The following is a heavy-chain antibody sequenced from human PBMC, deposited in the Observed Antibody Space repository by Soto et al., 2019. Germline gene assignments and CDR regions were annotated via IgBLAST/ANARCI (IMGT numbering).Heavy chain of an antibody. J-gene: IGHJ6*02. D-gene: IGHD2-21*01. CDR1: GFSLTTGGVG. V-gene: IGHV2-5*01. Sequence: QITLEESGPTLVKPTQTLTLTCTFSGFSLTTGGVGVGWIRQPPGKALEWLALIYWNDDKRYTPSLKSRLTINKDTSKNQVVLTMTNMDPVDTATYYCAHSGDGAYYYYAMDVWGQGTTVTVSS. CDR2: IYWNDDK. CDR3: AHSGDGAYYYYAMDV.